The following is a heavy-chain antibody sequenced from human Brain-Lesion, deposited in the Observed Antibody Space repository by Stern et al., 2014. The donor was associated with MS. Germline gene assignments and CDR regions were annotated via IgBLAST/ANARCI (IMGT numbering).Heavy chain of an antibody. D-gene: IGHD2-15*01. J-gene: IGHJ5*02. Sequence: VQLLESGPGLVKPSETLSLTCTVAGGSVSSTSYAWAWIRQPPGKGLEWIGTIYYSGNTYYSPSLKSRLTISLDTSKTQFSLLLSFVTAADTAVYYCAGEEDIRYCSGGGCTGNWFDPWGQGTLVTVSS. CDR3: AGEEDIRYCSGGGCTGNWFDP. V-gene: IGHV4-39*01. CDR1: GGSVSSTSYA. CDR2: IYYSGNT.